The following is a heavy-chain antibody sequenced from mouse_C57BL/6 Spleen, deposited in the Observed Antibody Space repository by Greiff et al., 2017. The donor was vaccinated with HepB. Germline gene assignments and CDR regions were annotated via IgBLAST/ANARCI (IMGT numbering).Heavy chain of an antibody. D-gene: IGHD2-1*01. CDR1: GYTFTSYW. V-gene: IGHV1-61*01. CDR3: ARSSIYYGNYGYFDV. Sequence: QVQLQQPGAELVRPGSSVKLSCKASGYTFTSYWMDWVKQRPGQGLEWIGNIYPSDSETHYNQKFKDKATFTVDKSSSTAYMQLSSLTSEDSAVYYCARSSIYYGNYGYFDVWGTGTTVTVSS. J-gene: IGHJ1*03. CDR2: IYPSDSET.